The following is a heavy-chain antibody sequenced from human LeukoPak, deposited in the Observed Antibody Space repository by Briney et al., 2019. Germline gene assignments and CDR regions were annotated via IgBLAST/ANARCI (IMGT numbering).Heavy chain of an antibody. V-gene: IGHV3-11*03. Sequence: KPGGSLRLSCTASGFIFSDYYMNWIRQAPGKGLEWVSYISSSSVYTDYADSVKGRFTISRDNAKNSLFLQISNLRAEDTALYCCAGGANRYYYFTFDIWSQGTLVIVSS. CDR1: GFIFSDYY. J-gene: IGHJ3*02. CDR2: ISSSSVYT. D-gene: IGHD3-22*01. CDR3: AGGANRYYYFTFDI.